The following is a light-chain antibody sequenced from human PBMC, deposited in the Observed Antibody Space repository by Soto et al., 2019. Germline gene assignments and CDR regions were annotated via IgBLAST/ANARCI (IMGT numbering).Light chain of an antibody. V-gene: IGKV3-11*01. CDR2: DAS. CDR3: QQRSNWPLIT. CDR1: QSISSSY. J-gene: IGKJ5*01. Sequence: EIVLTQSPGTLSLSPGERASLSCRASQSISSSYLAWYQQKPGQAPRLLIYDASNRATGIPARFSGSGSGTDFTLTISSLEPGDFAVYYCQQRSNWPLITFGQGTRLEIK.